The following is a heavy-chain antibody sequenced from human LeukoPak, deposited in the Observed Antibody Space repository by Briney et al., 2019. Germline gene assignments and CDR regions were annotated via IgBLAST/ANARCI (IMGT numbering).Heavy chain of an antibody. CDR2: IIPIFGTA. CDR3: AREKPPTRSLNWFDP. J-gene: IGHJ5*02. Sequence: GASVKVSCKASGGTFSSYAISWVRQTPGQGLEWMGGIIPIFGTANYAQKFQGRVTMTRDMSTSTVYMELSSLRSEDTAVYYCAREKPPTRSLNWFDPWGQGTLVTVSS. CDR1: GGTFSSYA. V-gene: IGHV1-69*05. D-gene: IGHD1-26*01.